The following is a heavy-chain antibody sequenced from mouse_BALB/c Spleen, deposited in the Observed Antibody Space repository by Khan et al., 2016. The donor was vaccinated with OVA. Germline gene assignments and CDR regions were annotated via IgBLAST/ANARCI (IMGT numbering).Heavy chain of an antibody. CDR1: GYTFTSYW. Sequence: QVQLKESGAELVKAGASVKMSCKASGYTFTSYWIHWVKQRLGQGLEWFAETNPTNGRTYYNEKFKSKATLTVDKSSSTAYMLLSGPTFEDSAVYYCAMIKKIVATYFDYWGQGTTLTVSS. D-gene: IGHD1-1*01. J-gene: IGHJ2*01. CDR3: AMIKKIVATYFDY. CDR2: TNPTNGRT. V-gene: IGHV1S81*02.